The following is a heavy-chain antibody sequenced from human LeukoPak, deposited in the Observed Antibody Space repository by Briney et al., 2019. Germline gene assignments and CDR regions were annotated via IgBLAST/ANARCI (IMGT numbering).Heavy chain of an antibody. Sequence: GGSLRLSCAASGFTFSSYAMNWVRQAPGKGLEWVSGISASGRSTDYADSVKGRFTISRDNSKNTLYLQMNSLRAEDTAVYYCAKEPRLNYYGSGSFDYWGRGTLVTVSS. J-gene: IGHJ4*02. V-gene: IGHV3-23*01. D-gene: IGHD3-10*01. CDR3: AKEPRLNYYGSGSFDY. CDR1: GFTFSSYA. CDR2: ISASGRST.